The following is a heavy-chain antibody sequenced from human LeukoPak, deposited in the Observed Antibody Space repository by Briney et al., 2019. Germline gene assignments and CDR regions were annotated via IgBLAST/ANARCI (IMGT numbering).Heavy chain of an antibody. CDR1: GFPLRSFS. J-gene: IGHJ1*01. V-gene: IGHV3-48*01. CDR3: ARDPSWRQIDQ. D-gene: IGHD2-2*01. Sequence: PGGSLRLSCEVSGFPLRSFSMIWVRQAPGKGLEWISYMGTTGSISYSDSVNGRFTVSRDNDRNSLYLQMSSPTVEDTAIYYCARDPSWRQIDQWGQGLVVTVFS. CDR2: MGTTGSI.